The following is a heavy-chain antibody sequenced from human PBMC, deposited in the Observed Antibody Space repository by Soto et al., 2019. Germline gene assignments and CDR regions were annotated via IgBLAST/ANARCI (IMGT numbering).Heavy chain of an antibody. J-gene: IGHJ4*02. CDR2: INTYYGNT. V-gene: IGHV1-18*04. D-gene: IGHD3-22*01. CDR1: GYTFTSYG. Sequence: QVQLVQSGAEVKKPGASVKVSCKASGYTFTSYGIAWVRQAPGQGLEWMGWINTYYGNTNYAQEFQGRVTMTTVTSTSTAYMELRSLRSDDTAVYYCARVRLTMIVVPFGVLWGQGTLVTVSS. CDR3: ARVRLTMIVVPFGVL.